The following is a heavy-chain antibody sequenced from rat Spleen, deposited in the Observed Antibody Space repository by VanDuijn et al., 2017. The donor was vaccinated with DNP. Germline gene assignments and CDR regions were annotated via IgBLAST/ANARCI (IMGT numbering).Heavy chain of an antibody. J-gene: IGHJ2*01. CDR1: GFSLNIFH. CDR2: MWSDGDT. CDR3: ARGIPDFDY. Sequence: QVQLRESGPGLVQPSQTLSLTCTASGFSLNIFHVHWVRQPPGKGLEWLGVMWSDGDTLSNSALKSRLTISGDTPNRQVFLKMNSLQTEDTATYDCARGIPDFDYWGQGVMVTVSS. V-gene: IGHV2-32*01. D-gene: IGHD2-2*01.